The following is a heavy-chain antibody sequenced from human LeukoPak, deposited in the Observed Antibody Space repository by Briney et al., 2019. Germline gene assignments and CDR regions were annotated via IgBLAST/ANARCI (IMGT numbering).Heavy chain of an antibody. D-gene: IGHD3-22*01. CDR3: ARGGVVVITVQKRTYYFDY. Sequence: PSETLSLTCTVSGYSISSGYYWGWIRQPPGKGLEWIGSIYHSGSTYYNPSLKSRVTISVDTSKNQFSLKLSSVTAADTAVYYCARGGVVVITVQKRTYYFDYWGQGTLVTVSS. CDR2: IYHSGST. V-gene: IGHV4-38-2*02. CDR1: GYSISSGYY. J-gene: IGHJ4*02.